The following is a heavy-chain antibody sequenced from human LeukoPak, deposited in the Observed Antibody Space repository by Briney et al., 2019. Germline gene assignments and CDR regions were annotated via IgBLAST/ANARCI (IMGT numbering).Heavy chain of an antibody. J-gene: IGHJ5*02. CDR2: ISSTSWSI. CDR3: TGESAARTIAVADH. Sequence: KSGGSLRLSCAASGFTFSTFSMNWFRQAPGKGLEWVSSISSTSWSIYYADSVKGRFTISRDNAENSVYLQMNSLRAEDTAIYYCTGESAARTIAVADHWGQGTLVTVSS. CDR1: GFTFSTFS. D-gene: IGHD6-19*01. V-gene: IGHV3-21*01.